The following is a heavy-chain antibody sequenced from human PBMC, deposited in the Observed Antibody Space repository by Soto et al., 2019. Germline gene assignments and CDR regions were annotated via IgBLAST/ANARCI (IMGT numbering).Heavy chain of an antibody. CDR1: GYTFTSYG. V-gene: IGHV1-18*01. J-gene: IGHJ4*02. Sequence: ASVKVSCKASGYTFTSYGISWVRQAPGQGLEWMGWISAYNGNTNYAQKLQGRVTMTTDTSTSTAYMELRSLRSDDTAVYYCARSPQSLVLTTVTTHDYWGQGTLVTVSS. D-gene: IGHD4-17*01. CDR2: ISAYNGNT. CDR3: ARSPQSLVLTTVTTHDY.